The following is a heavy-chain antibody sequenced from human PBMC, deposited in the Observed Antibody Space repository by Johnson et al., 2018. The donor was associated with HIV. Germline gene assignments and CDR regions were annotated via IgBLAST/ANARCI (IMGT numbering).Heavy chain of an antibody. D-gene: IGHD3-3*01. CDR1: GFTFSSYG. J-gene: IGHJ3*02. Sequence: QVQLVESGGGVVQPGRSLRLSCAASGFTFSSYGMHWVRQAPGEGLEWLANIREDGSDKYYAGSVKGRFTIFRDNSKSTLHLPTNRQPNAHTALYYCARDLRHFECEEWASDYYDFGREFPCQDPRGVVGTFDIWGQGTMVTVSS. V-gene: IGHV3-33*08. CDR2: IREDGSDK. CDR3: ARDLRHFECEEWASDYYDFGREFPCQDPRGVVGTFDI.